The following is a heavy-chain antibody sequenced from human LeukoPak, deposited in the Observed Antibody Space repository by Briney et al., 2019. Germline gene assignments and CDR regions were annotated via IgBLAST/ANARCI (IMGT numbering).Heavy chain of an antibody. J-gene: IGHJ5*02. CDR1: GASISSGTYS. D-gene: IGHD3-10*01. V-gene: IGHV4-30-2*01. CDR3: ARGDGSGSGRWFDP. CDR2: IYHTGST. Sequence: SETLSLTCTVSGASISSGTYSWSWIRQPPGEGLEWIGYIYHTGSTYYNPSLKGRVTISVDRSKNQFSLDLNFVTAADTALYYCARGDGSGSGRWFDPWGQGTLITVSS.